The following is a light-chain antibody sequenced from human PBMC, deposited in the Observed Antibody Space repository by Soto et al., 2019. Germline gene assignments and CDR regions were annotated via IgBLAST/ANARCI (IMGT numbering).Light chain of an antibody. CDR1: QSIRSY. V-gene: IGKV1-39*01. Sequence: DLPMTQSPSSLSASVGDSVTITCRASQSIRSYLNWYQQKPGKAPKLLIYAASSLQSGVPSKFSGRGSGTDFTLTISSLQPEDFATYYCQQSYSILYTFGQGTKLEIK. J-gene: IGKJ2*01. CDR2: AAS. CDR3: QQSYSILYT.